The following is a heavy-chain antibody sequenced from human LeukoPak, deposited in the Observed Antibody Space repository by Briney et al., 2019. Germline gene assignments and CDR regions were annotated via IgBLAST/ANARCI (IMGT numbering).Heavy chain of an antibody. CDR2: IKEDGSEN. D-gene: IGHD3-22*01. V-gene: IGHV3-7*01. CDR1: GGSFSGYY. Sequence: ETLSLTCAVYGGSFSGYYWSWVRQPPGKGLEWVANIKEDGSENYYVDSVKGRFTISRDNAKSSLYLQMNSLRADDTAVYYCARGRFNYDNSGYSSFYHWGQGTLVTVSS. CDR3: ARGRFNYDNSGYSSFYH. J-gene: IGHJ4*02.